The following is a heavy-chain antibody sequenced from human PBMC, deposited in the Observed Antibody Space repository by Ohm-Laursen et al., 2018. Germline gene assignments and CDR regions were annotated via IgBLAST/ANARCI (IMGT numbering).Heavy chain of an antibody. D-gene: IGHD2-2*01. CDR1: GFTFSSYS. V-gene: IGHV3-48*04. J-gene: IGHJ4*02. CDR2: ISSSGSTK. Sequence: SLRLTCAASGFTFSSYSMNWVRQAPGKGLEWVSYISSSGSTKKYADSVKGRFTISRDNAKNSLYLQMSSLTAEDTAVYYCARASVVPFDNWGQGTLVTVSS. CDR3: ARASVVPFDN.